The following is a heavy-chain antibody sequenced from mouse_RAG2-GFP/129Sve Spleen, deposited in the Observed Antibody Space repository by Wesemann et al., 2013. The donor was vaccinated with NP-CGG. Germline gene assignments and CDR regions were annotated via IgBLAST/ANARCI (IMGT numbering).Heavy chain of an antibody. CDR1: GYSITSDYA. CDR2: ISYSGST. D-gene: IGHD2-4*01. CDR3: ALYYDYDPWYFDV. Sequence: DVQLQESGPGLVKPSQSLSLTCTVTGYSITSDYAWNWIRQFPGNKLEWMGYISYSGSTSYNPSLKSRISITRDTSKNQFFLQLNSVTTEDTATYYCALYYDYDPWYFDVWGAGTTVTVSS. V-gene: IGHV3-2*02. J-gene: IGHJ1*01.